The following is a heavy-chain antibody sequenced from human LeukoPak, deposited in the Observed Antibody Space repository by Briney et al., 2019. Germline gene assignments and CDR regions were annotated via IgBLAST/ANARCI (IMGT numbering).Heavy chain of an antibody. CDR1: GGSISSYY. J-gene: IGHJ4*02. CDR3: ARMDYYDSSGSDY. CDR2: IYYSGST. D-gene: IGHD3-22*01. Sequence: PSETLSLTCTVSGGSISSYYWSWFRQPPGNGLEWIGYIYYSGSTNYNPSLKSQVTISVDTSKTQFSLKLSSVTAADTAVYYCARMDYYDSSGSDYWGQGTLVTVSS. V-gene: IGHV4-59*01.